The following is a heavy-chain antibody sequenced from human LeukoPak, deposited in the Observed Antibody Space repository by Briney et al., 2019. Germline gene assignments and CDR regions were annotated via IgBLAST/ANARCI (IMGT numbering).Heavy chain of an antibody. CDR2: ISYGGSNK. V-gene: IGHV3-30*04. CDR3: ATELSY. Sequence: GGSLRLSCAASGFTFSSYAMHWVRQAPGKGLEWVAVISYGGSNKYYADSVKGRFTISRDNSKNTLYLQMNSLRAEDTAVYYCATELSYWGQGTLVTVSS. J-gene: IGHJ4*02. CDR1: GFTFSSYA.